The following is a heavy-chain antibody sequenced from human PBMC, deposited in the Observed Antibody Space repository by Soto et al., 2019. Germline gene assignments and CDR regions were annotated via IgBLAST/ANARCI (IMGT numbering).Heavy chain of an antibody. J-gene: IGHJ4*02. CDR3: AKDLDRPGDIVVVPAFDY. CDR1: GFTFSSYA. CDR2: ISGSGGST. Sequence: GGSLRLSCAASGFTFSSYAMSWVRQAPGKGLEWVSAISGSGGSTYYADSVKGRFTISRDNSKNTLYLQMNSLRAEDTAVYYCAKDLDRPGDIVVVPAFDYWGQGTLVTVSS. V-gene: IGHV3-23*01. D-gene: IGHD2-2*01.